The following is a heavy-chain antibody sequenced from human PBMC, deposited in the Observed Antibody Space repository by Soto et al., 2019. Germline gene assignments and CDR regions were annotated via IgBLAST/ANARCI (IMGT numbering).Heavy chain of an antibody. CDR1: GGLFSSYA. V-gene: IGHV1-69*01. D-gene: IGHD3-22*01. J-gene: IGHJ4*02. Sequence: QEQLVQSGAEVKKSGSSVKVSCKDTGGLFSSYAVSWVRQAPGQGLEWMGGISPVFDTVYYAQKFQGRVTITADESTNTAYMELSSLRSEDTAMYDCARGFSGYVWFNEFWGQGTLVTVSS. CDR2: ISPVFDTV. CDR3: ARGFSGYVWFNEF.